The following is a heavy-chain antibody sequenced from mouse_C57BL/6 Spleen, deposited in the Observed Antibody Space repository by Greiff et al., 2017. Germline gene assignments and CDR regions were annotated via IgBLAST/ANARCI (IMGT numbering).Heavy chain of an antibody. CDR3: ARENYGSNPFAY. CDR2: INPYNGGT. V-gene: IGHV1-19*01. D-gene: IGHD1-1*01. Sequence: VQLQQSGPVLVKPGASVKMSCKASGYTFTDYYMNWVKQSHGKSLEWIGVINPYNGGTSYNQKFKGKATLTVDKSSSTAYMELNSLTSEDSAVYYCARENYGSNPFAYWGQGTLVTVSA. CDR1: GYTFTDYY. J-gene: IGHJ3*01.